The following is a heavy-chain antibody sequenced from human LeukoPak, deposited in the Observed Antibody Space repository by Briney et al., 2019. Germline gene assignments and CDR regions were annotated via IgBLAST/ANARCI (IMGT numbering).Heavy chain of an antibody. CDR2: IHPEGNEK. CDR3: ARGDAFSGDH. CDR1: GFTFSNAW. V-gene: IGHV3-7*04. Sequence: GGSLRLSCAASGFTFSNAWMSWVRQAPGRGLEWVANIHPEGNEKYHVESVKGRFTISRDNPKSSLFLQMNGLRVGDTAVYYCARGDAFSGDHWGQGTLVTVSS. J-gene: IGHJ4*02.